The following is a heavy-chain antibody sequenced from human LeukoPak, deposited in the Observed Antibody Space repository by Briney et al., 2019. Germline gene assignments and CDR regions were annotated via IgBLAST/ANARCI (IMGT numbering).Heavy chain of an antibody. Sequence: PSGTLSLTCAVSGGSISSSNWWSWVRQPPGKGLEWIGEIYHSGSTNYNPSLKSRVTISVDKAKNQFSLKLSSVTAADTAVYYCARGYSGYDSTNFDYWGQGTLVTVSS. V-gene: IGHV4-4*02. D-gene: IGHD5-12*01. CDR1: GGSISSSNW. CDR2: IYHSGST. CDR3: ARGYSGYDSTNFDY. J-gene: IGHJ4*02.